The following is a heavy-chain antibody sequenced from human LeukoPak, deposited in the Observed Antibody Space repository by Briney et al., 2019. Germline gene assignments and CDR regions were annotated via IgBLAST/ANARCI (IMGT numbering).Heavy chain of an antibody. D-gene: IGHD2-8*01. J-gene: IGHJ3*02. Sequence: PGGSLRLSCAASGFTVSSNYMSWVRQAPGKGLEWVSVIYSGGSTYYADSVKGRFTISRDNSKNTLYLQMNSLRAEDTAVYYCARATTPLYCTNAVCPGAAFDIWGQGTMVTVSS. CDR3: ARATTPLYCTNAVCPGAAFDI. V-gene: IGHV3-66*02. CDR1: GFTVSSNY. CDR2: IYSGGST.